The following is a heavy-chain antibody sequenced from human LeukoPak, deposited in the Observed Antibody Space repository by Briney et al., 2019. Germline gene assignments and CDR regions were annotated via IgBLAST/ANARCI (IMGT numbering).Heavy chain of an antibody. CDR1: GFTFTSYG. J-gene: IGHJ4*02. V-gene: IGHV3-23*01. D-gene: IGHD5-18*01. CDR3: ARGVYSYGSDPPPFDY. CDR2: ISGSGGIT. Sequence: PGGSLRLTCAASGFTFTSYGMSWVRQAPGKGLEWVSSISGSGGITYYTDSVKGRFTISRDNSKNTLYLQMNSLRAEDTAVYYCARGVYSYGSDPPPFDYWGQGTLVTVSS.